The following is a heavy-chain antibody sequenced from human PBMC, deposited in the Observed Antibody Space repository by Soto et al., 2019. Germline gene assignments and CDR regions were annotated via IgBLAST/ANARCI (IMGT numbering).Heavy chain of an antibody. J-gene: IGHJ6*02. CDR3: ARGTSSSWYAPYYYGMDG. Sequence: QVQLVQSGAEVKKPGSSVKVSCKASGGTFSSYAISWVRQAPGQGLEWMGGIIPIFGTANYAQKFQGRVTITADETTSTAYMELSRLRSEDTAVYYCARGTSSSWYAPYYYGMDGWGQGTTVTVSS. CDR2: IIPIFGTA. D-gene: IGHD6-13*01. CDR1: GGTFSSYA. V-gene: IGHV1-69*12.